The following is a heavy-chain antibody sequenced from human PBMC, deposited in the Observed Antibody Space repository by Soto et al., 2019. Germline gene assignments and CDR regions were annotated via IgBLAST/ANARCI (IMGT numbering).Heavy chain of an antibody. J-gene: IGHJ4*02. CDR3: ARGRDWLIPYYFDY. CDR1: GGSMSTYY. V-gene: IGHV4-59*01. D-gene: IGHD3-9*01. CDR2: IYYNGNT. Sequence: SETLSLTCTVSGGSMSTYYWSWIRQSPGKGLEWIGYIYYNGNTNYSPSLKSRVTISVDTSKNQFSLKVTSVTAADTAVYFCARGRDWLIPYYFDYWGQGTLVTVSS.